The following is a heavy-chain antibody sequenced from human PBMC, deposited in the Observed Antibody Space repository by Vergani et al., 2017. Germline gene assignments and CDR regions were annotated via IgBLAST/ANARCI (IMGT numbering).Heavy chain of an antibody. CDR1: GGSISSGDYY. CDR2: IYYSVST. V-gene: IGHV4-30-4*08. D-gene: IGHD5-18*01. CDR3: ARLLGTAMVVRD. J-gene: IGHJ4*02. Sequence: QVQLQESGPGLVKPSQTLSLTCTVSGGSISSGDYYWTWIRQPPGKGLEWIGYIYYSVSTYYNPSLKSRVTISVDTSTNQFSLKLSSVTAADTAVYYCARLLGTAMVVRDWGQGTLVTVSS.